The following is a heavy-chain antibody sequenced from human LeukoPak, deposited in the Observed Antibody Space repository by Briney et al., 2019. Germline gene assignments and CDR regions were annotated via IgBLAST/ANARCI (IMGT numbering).Heavy chain of an antibody. Sequence: SQTLSLTCTVSGGSISSGGHYWSWIRQHPGKGLEWIGYIYYSGSTYYNPSLKSRVTISVDTSKNQFSLKLSSVTAADTAVYYCARVYDSSGPTFDYWGQGTLVTVSS. J-gene: IGHJ4*02. V-gene: IGHV4-31*03. CDR1: GGSISSGGHY. CDR2: IYYSGST. CDR3: ARVYDSSGPTFDY. D-gene: IGHD3-22*01.